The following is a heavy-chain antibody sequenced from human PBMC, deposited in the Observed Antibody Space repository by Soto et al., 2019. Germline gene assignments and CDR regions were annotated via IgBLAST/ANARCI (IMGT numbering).Heavy chain of an antibody. V-gene: IGHV4-34*01. CDR3: ARARAWFGELSLDP. D-gene: IGHD3-10*01. Sequence: QVQLQQWGAGLLKPSETLSLTCAVYGGSFSGYYWSWIRQPPGKGLEWIGEINHSGSTNYNPSLKRRVTISVDASKNQFSLKPSSVTAAHTAVYYCARARAWFGELSLDPWGQGTLVTVSS. CDR2: INHSGST. J-gene: IGHJ5*02. CDR1: GGSFSGYY.